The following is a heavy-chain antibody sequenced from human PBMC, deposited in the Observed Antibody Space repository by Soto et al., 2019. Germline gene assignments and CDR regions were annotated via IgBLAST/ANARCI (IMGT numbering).Heavy chain of an antibody. J-gene: IGHJ4*02. Sequence: QVKLQESGPGLVKPSQTLSLTCTVSGGSISSGDVYWSWIRQAPGKGLEWIGYIYRSGSTKYNPSLKTRLTIPVATSKNQFSLDLSSVTAADTAVYYCARRPYFAGSGSLDYFDYWGQGTLVTVSS. V-gene: IGHV4-30-4*01. D-gene: IGHD3-10*01. CDR3: ARRPYFAGSGSLDYFDY. CDR2: IYRSGST. CDR1: GGSISSGDVY.